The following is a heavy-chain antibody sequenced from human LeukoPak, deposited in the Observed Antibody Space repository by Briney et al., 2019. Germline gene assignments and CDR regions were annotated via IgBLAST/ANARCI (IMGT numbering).Heavy chain of an antibody. Sequence: GGSLRLSCAASGFTFSSYSMNWVRQAPGKGLEWVSYISSSSSTIYYADSVKGRFTISRDNAKNSLYLQMNSLRAEDTAVYYCAREDRVVVATPGDGNYWGQGTLVTVSS. CDR3: AREDRVVVATPGDGNY. CDR2: ISSSSSTI. V-gene: IGHV3-48*04. D-gene: IGHD2-15*01. J-gene: IGHJ4*02. CDR1: GFTFSSYS.